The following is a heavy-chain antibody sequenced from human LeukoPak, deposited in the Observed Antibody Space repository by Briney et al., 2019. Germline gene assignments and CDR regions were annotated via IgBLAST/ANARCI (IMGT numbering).Heavy chain of an antibody. J-gene: IGHJ4*02. V-gene: IGHV4-59*01. CDR3: ARARSGYDHGIDY. D-gene: IGHD5-12*01. CDR2: IYYSGST. Sequence: SETLSLTCTVSGGSISSYYWSWIRQPPGKGLEWIGYIYYSGSTNYNPSLKSRVTISVDTSKNQFSLKLSSVTAADTAVYYCARARSGYDHGIDYWGQGTLVTVSS. CDR1: GGSISSYY.